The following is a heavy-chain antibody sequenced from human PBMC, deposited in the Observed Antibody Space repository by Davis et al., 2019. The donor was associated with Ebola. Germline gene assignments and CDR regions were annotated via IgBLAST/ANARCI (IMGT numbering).Heavy chain of an antibody. CDR2: IWYDGSNK. D-gene: IGHD6-13*01. CDR1: GFTFSSYS. Sequence: GESLKISCAASGFTFSSYSMNWVRQAPGKGLEWVAVIWYDGSNKYYADSVKGRFTISRDNSKNTLYLQMNSLRAEDTAVYYCARDGRYSSSYYYYGMDVWGQGTTVTVSS. J-gene: IGHJ6*02. V-gene: IGHV3-33*08. CDR3: ARDGRYSSSYYYYGMDV.